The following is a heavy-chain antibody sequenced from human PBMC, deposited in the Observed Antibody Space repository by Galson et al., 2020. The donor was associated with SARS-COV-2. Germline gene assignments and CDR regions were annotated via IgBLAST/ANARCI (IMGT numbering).Heavy chain of an antibody. CDR3: ARVIRYRYYDSSSYSFTEDYFDY. J-gene: IGHJ4*02. Sequence: SETLSLTCTVSGGSISSGGYYWSWIRQHPGKGLEWIGYIYYSGSTYYNPSLKSRITISVDTSKNQFSLKLSPVTAADTAVYYFARVIRYRYYDSSSYSFTEDYFDYWGQGTLVTVSS. V-gene: IGHV4-31*03. CDR1: GGSISSGGYY. CDR2: IYYSGST. D-gene: IGHD3-22*01.